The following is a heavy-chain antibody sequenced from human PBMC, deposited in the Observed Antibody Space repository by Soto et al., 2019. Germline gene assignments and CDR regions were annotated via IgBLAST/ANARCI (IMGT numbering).Heavy chain of an antibody. J-gene: IGHJ4*02. CDR3: ARAIPYYDSSGSPPKYFDY. V-gene: IGHV4-30-2*01. CDR2: IYHSGST. Sequence: TLSLSCAFSGGSISGGGYSWIWIRQPPGKCLEWIGYIYHSGSTYYNPSLKSRVTISVDRSKNQFSLKLSSVTAADTAVYYCARAIPYYDSSGSPPKYFDYWGQGTLVTVSS. D-gene: IGHD3-22*01. CDR1: GGSISGGGYS.